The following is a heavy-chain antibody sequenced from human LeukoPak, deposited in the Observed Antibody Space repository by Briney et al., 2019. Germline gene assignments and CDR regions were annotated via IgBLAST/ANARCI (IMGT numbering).Heavy chain of an antibody. CDR3: ARGCSGGSCYPYYFDY. CDR2: ISSSSSYI. V-gene: IGHV3-21*04. D-gene: IGHD2-15*01. Sequence: PGGSLRLSCAASGFTFSSYSMNWVRQAPGKGLEWVSSISSSSSYIYYADSVKGRFTISRDNAKNSLYLQMNSLRAEDTALYYCARGCSGGSCYPYYFDYWGQGTLVTVSS. J-gene: IGHJ4*02. CDR1: GFTFSSYS.